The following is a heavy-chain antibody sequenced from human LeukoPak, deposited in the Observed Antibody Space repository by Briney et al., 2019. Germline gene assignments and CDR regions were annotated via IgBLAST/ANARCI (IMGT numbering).Heavy chain of an antibody. Sequence: GESLKISCKGSGYNFTIYWIGWVRQMPGKGLEWMGIIYPGDSDTRYSPSFQGQVTTSADKSISTAYLQWSSLKASDTAMYYCARHTGSSSSRMGDYWGQGTLVTVSS. D-gene: IGHD6-6*01. V-gene: IGHV5-51*01. CDR1: GYNFTIYW. CDR2: IYPGDSDT. J-gene: IGHJ4*02. CDR3: ARHTGSSSSRMGDY.